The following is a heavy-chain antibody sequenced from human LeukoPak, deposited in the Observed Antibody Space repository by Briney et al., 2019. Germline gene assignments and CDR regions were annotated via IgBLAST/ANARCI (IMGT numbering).Heavy chain of an antibody. D-gene: IGHD3-22*01. CDR2: IGSDGRNK. J-gene: IGHJ6*02. V-gene: IGHV3-33*01. Sequence: GGSLGLSCEPSGFIFRSHGMHWVRQAPGKRLEWLAVIGSDGRNKFYADSVKGRFTISRDNFKNILYLQMASLSAEDTAVYYCVRDDDLPDNGMDVWGQGTTVIVS. CDR1: GFIFRSHG. CDR3: VRDDDLPDNGMDV.